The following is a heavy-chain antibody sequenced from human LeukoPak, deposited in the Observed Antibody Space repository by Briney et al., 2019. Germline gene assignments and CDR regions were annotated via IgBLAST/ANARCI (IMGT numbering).Heavy chain of an antibody. CDR2: IYYSGST. Sequence: PSQTLSLTCTVSGGSISSGDYYWSGIRQPPGKGLEWIGYIYYSGSTYYNPSLKSRVTISVDTSKNQFSLKLSSVTAADTAVYYCARDQDLWFGENYGMDVWGQGTTVTVSS. V-gene: IGHV4-30-4*01. D-gene: IGHD3-10*01. J-gene: IGHJ6*02. CDR3: ARDQDLWFGENYGMDV. CDR1: GGSISSGDYY.